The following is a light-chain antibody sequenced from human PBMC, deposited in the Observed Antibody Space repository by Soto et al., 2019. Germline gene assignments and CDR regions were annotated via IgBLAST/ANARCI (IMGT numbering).Light chain of an antibody. CDR2: YDS. CDR3: QVWDSSSDHDAV. V-gene: IGLV3-21*04. CDR1: NIGSKS. J-gene: IGLJ7*01. Sequence: SYELTQPPSVSVAPGKTARITCGGNNIGSKSVHWYQQKPGQAPVLVIYYDSDRPSGIPERFSGSNSGNTATLTISRVEAGDEADYYCQVWDSSSDHDAVFGGDTQLTVL.